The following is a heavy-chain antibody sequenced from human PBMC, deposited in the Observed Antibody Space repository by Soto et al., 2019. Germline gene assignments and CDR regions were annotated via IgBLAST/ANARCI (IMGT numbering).Heavy chain of an antibody. D-gene: IGHD5-12*01. Sequence: GESLKISCKGSGYSFTSYWIGWVRQMPGKGLEWMGIIYPGDSDTRYSPSFQGQVTISADKSISTAYLQWSSLKASDTAMYYCARQKFPSMVATAFAYWGQGTLVTVSS. CDR1: GYSFTSYW. J-gene: IGHJ4*02. CDR2: IYPGDSDT. V-gene: IGHV5-51*01. CDR3: ARQKFPSMVATAFAY.